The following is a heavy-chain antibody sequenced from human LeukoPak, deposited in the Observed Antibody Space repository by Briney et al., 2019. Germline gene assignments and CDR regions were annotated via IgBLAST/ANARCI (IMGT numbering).Heavy chain of an antibody. D-gene: IGHD3-22*01. CDR3: ARDMYSSV. J-gene: IGHJ4*02. CDR2: IYSDGGT. V-gene: IGHV3-53*01. CDR1: GFTVNSNF. Sequence: GGSPRLSCAASGFTVNSNFMSWVRQAPGKGLEWVSVIYSDGGTKYADSVKGRFSISRDNFKNTLYLQMNSLRAEDTAIYYCARDMYSSVWGQGTLVTVSS.